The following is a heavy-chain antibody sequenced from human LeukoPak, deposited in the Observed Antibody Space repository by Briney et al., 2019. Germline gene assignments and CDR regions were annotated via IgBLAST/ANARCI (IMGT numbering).Heavy chain of an antibody. CDR2: IWYDGSNK. CDR3: ARDPGNSSGYYFDY. J-gene: IGHJ4*02. D-gene: IGHD3-22*01. CDR1: GFTFSSYG. V-gene: IGHV3-33*01. Sequence: GGSLRLSCAASGFTFSSYGMHWVRQAQGKGLERVAVIWYDGSNKYYAHSLKDRFTISRDNSKNTLYLQMNSLRTEDTAVYYCARDPGNSSGYYFDYWGQGTLVSFSS.